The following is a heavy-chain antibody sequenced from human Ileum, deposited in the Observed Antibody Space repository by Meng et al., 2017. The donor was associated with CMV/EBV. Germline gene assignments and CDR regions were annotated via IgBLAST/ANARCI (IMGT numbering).Heavy chain of an antibody. V-gene: IGHV1-18*01. CDR3: ARGKPNLVGATGFDH. D-gene: IGHD1-26*01. CDR1: GYNFRDYG. Sequence: VLLWQSGGEVKRTGESVRVSCKAAGYNFRDYGVTWVRQVPGQGLEWMGWIRGDNGNTNYAQKFQGRVAMTTDTFTRTAYMQLRTLRSDDSAMYYCARGKPNLVGATGFDHWGQGTLVTVSS. CDR2: IRGDNGNT. J-gene: IGHJ4*02.